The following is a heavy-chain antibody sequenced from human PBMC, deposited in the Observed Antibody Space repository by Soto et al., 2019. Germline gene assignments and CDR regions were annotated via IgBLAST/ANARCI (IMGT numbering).Heavy chain of an antibody. J-gene: IGHJ6*03. D-gene: IGHD6-13*01. CDR2: ISWNSGNI. CDR3: AKDVQSSTYYYYYMDV. CDR1: GFTFDDYA. V-gene: IGHV3-9*01. Sequence: GGSLRLSCAASGFTFDDYAMHWVRQAPGKGLEWVSGISWNSGNIGYADSVKGRFTISRDNAKNSLYLQMNSLRAEDTALYYCAKDVQSSTYYYYYMDVWGKGTTVTVSS.